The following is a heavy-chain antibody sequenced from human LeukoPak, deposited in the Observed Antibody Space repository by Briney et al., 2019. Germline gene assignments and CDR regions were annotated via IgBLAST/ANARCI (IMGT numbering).Heavy chain of an antibody. V-gene: IGHV1-8*01. D-gene: IGHD3-10*01. Sequence: ASVKVSCKASGYTFTSYDINWERQATGQGLEWMGWMNPNSGNTGYAQKFQGRVTMTRNTSISTAYMELSSLRSEDTAVYYCARGSGSDYYGSGSYYNWFDPWGQGTLVTVSS. CDR2: MNPNSGNT. CDR3: ARGSGSDYYGSGSYYNWFDP. J-gene: IGHJ5*02. CDR1: GYTFTSYD.